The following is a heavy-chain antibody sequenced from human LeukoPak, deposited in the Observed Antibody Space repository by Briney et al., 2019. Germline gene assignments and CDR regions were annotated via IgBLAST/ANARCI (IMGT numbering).Heavy chain of an antibody. Sequence: GGSLRLSCAASGXTFSSYGMHWVRQAPGKGLEWVAVISYDGSNKYYADSVKGRFTISRDNSKNTLYLQMNSLRAEDTAVYYCAKEWSMIEDYYFDYWGQGTLVTVSS. J-gene: IGHJ4*02. D-gene: IGHD3-22*01. CDR3: AKEWSMIEDYYFDY. CDR2: ISYDGSNK. V-gene: IGHV3-30*18. CDR1: GXTFSSYG.